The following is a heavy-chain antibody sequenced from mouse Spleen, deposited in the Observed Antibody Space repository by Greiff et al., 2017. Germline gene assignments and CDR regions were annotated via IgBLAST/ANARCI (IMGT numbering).Heavy chain of an antibody. V-gene: IGHV1-80*01. CDR2: IYPGDGDT. CDR3: ARLGVTTLDY. CDR1: GYAFSSYW. J-gene: IGHJ2*01. D-gene: IGHD2-2*01. Sequence: QVQLKESGAELVKPGASVKISCKASGYAFSSYWMNWVKQRPGKGLEWIGQIYPGDGDTNYNGKFKGKATLTADKSSSTAYMQLSSLTSEDSAVYFCARLGVTTLDYWGQGTTLTVSS.